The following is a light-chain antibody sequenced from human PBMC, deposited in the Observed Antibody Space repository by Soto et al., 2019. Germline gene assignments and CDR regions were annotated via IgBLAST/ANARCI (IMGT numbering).Light chain of an antibody. CDR2: GAS. J-gene: IGKJ1*01. V-gene: IGKV3-15*01. CDR3: QQYNNWPGT. CDR1: QSVSSN. Sequence: EIVMTQSPATLSVSPGERATLSCRASQSVSSNLAWYQQKPGQAPRLLIYGASTRATGIPARFSGSVSGTEFKLTISSLQSEDFAVYYCQQYNNWPGTFGQGTKVEIK.